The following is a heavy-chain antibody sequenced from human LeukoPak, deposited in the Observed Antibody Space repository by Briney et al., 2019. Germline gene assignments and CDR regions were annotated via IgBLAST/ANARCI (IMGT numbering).Heavy chain of an antibody. Sequence: ASVKVSCKASGYTFTGYYMHWVRQAPGQGLEWMGWINPNSGGTNYAQKFQGRVTMTRDTSTSTVYMELSSLRSEDTAVYYCARSADSDYWGQGTLVTVSS. CDR1: GYTFTGYY. J-gene: IGHJ4*02. CDR3: ARSADSDY. V-gene: IGHV1-2*02. CDR2: INPNSGGT.